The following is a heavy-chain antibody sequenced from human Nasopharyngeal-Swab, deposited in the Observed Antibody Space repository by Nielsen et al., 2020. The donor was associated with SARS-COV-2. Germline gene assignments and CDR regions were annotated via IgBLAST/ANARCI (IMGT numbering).Heavy chain of an antibody. CDR3: ASDLSGRDDF. CDR2: TDEYGTTI. D-gene: IGHD6-19*01. V-gene: IGHV3-74*01. Sequence: GESLKISCVASGFTFSNYWMHWVRQAPGKGLGGVSRTDEYGTTINYADSVKGRVAISRDNAKNTLYLQMNSLRADDTAMYYCASDLSGRDDFWGQGTLVTVAS. CDR1: GFTFSNYW. J-gene: IGHJ4*02.